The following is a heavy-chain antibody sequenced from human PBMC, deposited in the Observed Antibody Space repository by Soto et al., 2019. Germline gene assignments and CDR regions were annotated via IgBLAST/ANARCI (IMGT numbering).Heavy chain of an antibody. V-gene: IGHV1-69*13. D-gene: IGHD5-12*01. CDR1: GGTFSSYA. CDR2: IIPIFGTA. CDR3: ARDLAPLSATRNYYYGMDV. Sequence: ASVKVSCKASGGTFSSYAISWVRQAPGQGLEWVGGIIPIFGTANYAQKFQGRVTITADESTSAAYMELSSLRSEDTAVYYCARDLAPLSATRNYYYGMDVWGQGTTVTVSS. J-gene: IGHJ6*02.